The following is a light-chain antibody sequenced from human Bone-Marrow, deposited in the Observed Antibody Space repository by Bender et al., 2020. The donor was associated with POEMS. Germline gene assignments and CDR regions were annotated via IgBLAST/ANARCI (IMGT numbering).Light chain of an antibody. CDR2: EVT. V-gene: IGLV2-23*02. J-gene: IGLJ3*02. Sequence: QSALTQPASVSGSPGQSITISCTGTSSDVGNFNRVSWYQQHPGSAPKLMIFEVTRRPSGVSNRFIGSKSGNTASLTISGLQAEDEADYYCCSYAGSGTSVFGGGTKLTVL. CDR1: SSDVGNFNR. CDR3: CSYAGSGTSV.